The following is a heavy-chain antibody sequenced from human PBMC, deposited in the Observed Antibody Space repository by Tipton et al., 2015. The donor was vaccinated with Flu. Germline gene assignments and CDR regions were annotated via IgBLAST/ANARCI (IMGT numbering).Heavy chain of an antibody. J-gene: IGHJ4*02. CDR2: IYYSGST. D-gene: IGHD1-1*01. CDR1: GCSISSYY. Sequence: TLSLTCTVSGCSISSYYWSWIRQPPGKGLEWIGYIYYSGSTNYNPSLKSRVTISVDTSKNQFSLNLASVTAADTAVYYCARRSTTAAPHYFDYWGQRILVTVSS. CDR3: ARRSTTAAPHYFDY. V-gene: IGHV4-59*08.